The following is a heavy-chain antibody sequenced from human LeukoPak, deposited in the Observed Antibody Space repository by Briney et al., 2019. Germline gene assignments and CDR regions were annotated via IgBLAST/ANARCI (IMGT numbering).Heavy chain of an antibody. Sequence: GGSLRLSCAASGFTVSNNYMTWVRQAPGGGLEWVSILNTGGDTYYADSVKGRFTISRDDSKNTLYLQMSSLRAEDTAVYYCARQSDSYYYMDVWGKGTTVTVSS. CDR1: GFTVSNNY. V-gene: IGHV3-53*01. CDR2: LNTGGDT. J-gene: IGHJ6*03. D-gene: IGHD3-3*01. CDR3: ARQSDSYYYMDV.